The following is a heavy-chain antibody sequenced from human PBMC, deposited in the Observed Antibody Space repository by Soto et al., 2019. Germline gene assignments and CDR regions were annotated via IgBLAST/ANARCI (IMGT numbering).Heavy chain of an antibody. CDR1: GDSISSYH. Sequence: QVQLQESGPGLVKPSETLSLTCTVSGDSISSYHWIWIRQPPGKGLEWIGNIYYTGSTWYNPSLKSRFHISLDSSKKHFSLNLSSVTAADTATYYCARGPVVVTAPSHFDSWGQGTLVTVSS. CDR2: IYYTGST. D-gene: IGHD2-15*01. V-gene: IGHV4-59*12. J-gene: IGHJ4*02. CDR3: ARGPVVVTAPSHFDS.